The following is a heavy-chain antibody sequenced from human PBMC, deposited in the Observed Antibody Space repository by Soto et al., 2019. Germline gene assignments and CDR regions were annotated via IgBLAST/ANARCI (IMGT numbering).Heavy chain of an antibody. CDR3: VKDDGGYPSTAPH. Sequence: GGSLRLSCAASGITISNYPMSWVRQAPGKGLDWVSGISGSVDRTYYADSAKGRFTISKDISKNSLSLQLDSLGVEDTAVYFCVKDDGGYPSTAPHWGQGTLVTVSS. CDR1: GITISNYP. V-gene: IGHV3-23*01. D-gene: IGHD3-22*01. CDR2: ISGSVDRT. J-gene: IGHJ4*02.